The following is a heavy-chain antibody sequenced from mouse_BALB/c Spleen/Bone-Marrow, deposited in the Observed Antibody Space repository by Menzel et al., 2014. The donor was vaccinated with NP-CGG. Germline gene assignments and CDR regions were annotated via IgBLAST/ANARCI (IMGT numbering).Heavy chain of an antibody. CDR2: IYYSGTI. Sequence: EVQLQQSGPGLVKPSQTVSLTCTVTGISITTGNYRWSWIRQFPGNKLEWIGYIYYSGTITYYPSLTSRTTITRDTSKNQFFLEMNSLTAEDTATYYCARYLGAYFDCWGQGTTLTVSS. J-gene: IGHJ2*01. D-gene: IGHD1-1*01. V-gene: IGHV3-5*02. CDR3: ARYLGAYFDC. CDR1: GISITTGNYR.